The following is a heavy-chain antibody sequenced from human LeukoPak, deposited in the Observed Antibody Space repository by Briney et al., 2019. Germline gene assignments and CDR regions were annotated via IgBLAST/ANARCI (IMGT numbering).Heavy chain of an antibody. CDR3: ARGRSRVTIFGVALNWLDS. D-gene: IGHD3-3*01. V-gene: IGHV4-34*01. Sequence: SVTLSLTCAVYGGSFSNYDWTWIRQPPGKGLEWVGEIHHSGRTNYNPSLKSRITISADTSKEQFSLRLSSVTAADTAVYYCARGRSRVTIFGVALNWLDSWGRGNLVTVSS. J-gene: IGHJ5*01. CDR1: GGSFSNYD. CDR2: IHHSGRT.